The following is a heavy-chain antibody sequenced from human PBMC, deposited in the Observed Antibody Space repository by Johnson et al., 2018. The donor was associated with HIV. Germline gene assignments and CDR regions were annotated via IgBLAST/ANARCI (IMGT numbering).Heavy chain of an antibody. CDR3: AKVGERYDESSGYDAFDI. Sequence: QVQLVESGGGVVQPGGSLRLSCAASGFTFSSYGMHWVRQAPGKGLEWVAFIRYDGSNKYYADSVKGRFTISRDNSKNTLYLQMNSLRAEDTAVYYCAKVGERYDESSGYDAFDIWGQGTMVTVSS. V-gene: IGHV3-30*02. CDR2: IRYDGSNK. D-gene: IGHD3-22*01. J-gene: IGHJ3*02. CDR1: GFTFSSYG.